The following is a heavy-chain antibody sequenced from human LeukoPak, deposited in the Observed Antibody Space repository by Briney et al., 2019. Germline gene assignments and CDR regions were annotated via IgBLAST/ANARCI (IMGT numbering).Heavy chain of an antibody. CDR3: ARSIYYGRQNDAFDI. CDR1: GFTFSSYA. D-gene: IGHD3-22*01. CDR2: ISGSGGST. J-gene: IGHJ3*02. Sequence: GGSLRLSCAASGFTFSSYAMSWVRQAPGKGLEWVSTISGSGGSTYYADSVKGRFTISRDNSKNTLYLQMNSLRDEDTAVYYCARSIYYGRQNDAFDIWGQGTMVTVSS. V-gene: IGHV3-23*01.